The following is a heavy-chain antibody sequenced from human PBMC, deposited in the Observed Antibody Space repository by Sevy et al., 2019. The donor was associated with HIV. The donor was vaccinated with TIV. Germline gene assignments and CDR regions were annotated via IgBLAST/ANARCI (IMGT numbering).Heavy chain of an antibody. D-gene: IGHD3-22*01. CDR3: ATSRSGYFDSSGYYIY. CDR1: GYSFTSHW. V-gene: IGHV5-51*01. Sequence: GESLKISCEGSGYSFTSHWIGWVRHMPGKGLEWMGIIYPDDSETRYSPSIQGQVTFSADKSISTAYLQWSSLKASDTAMYYCATSRSGYFDSSGYYIYWGQGTMVTVSS. J-gene: IGHJ4*02. CDR2: IYPDDSET.